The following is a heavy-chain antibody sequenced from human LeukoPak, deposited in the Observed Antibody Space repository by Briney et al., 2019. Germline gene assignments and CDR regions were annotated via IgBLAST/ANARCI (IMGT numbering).Heavy chain of an antibody. J-gene: IGHJ4*02. D-gene: IGHD5-18*01. Sequence: GGSLRLSCAASGLTFSSYSMNWVRQAPGKGLEWVSYISSSSSTIYYADSVKGRFTISRDNAKNSLYLQMNSLRDEDTAVYYCARSGITWIQLWSIFDYWGQGTLVTVSS. CDR2: ISSSSSTI. V-gene: IGHV3-48*02. CDR1: GLTFSSYS. CDR3: ARSGITWIQLWSIFDY.